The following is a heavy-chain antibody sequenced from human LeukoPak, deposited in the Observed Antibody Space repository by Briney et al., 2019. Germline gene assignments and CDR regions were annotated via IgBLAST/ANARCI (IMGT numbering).Heavy chain of an antibody. CDR1: GGSISSSSYY. V-gene: IGHV4-39*01. Sequence: SETLSLTCTVSGGSISSSSYYWGWIRQPPGKGLEWIGSIYYSGSTYYNPSLKSRVTISVDTSKNQFSLKLSSVTAADTAVYYRARLRHPNYWGQGTLITVSS. J-gene: IGHJ4*02. CDR2: IYYSGST. CDR3: ARLRHPNY.